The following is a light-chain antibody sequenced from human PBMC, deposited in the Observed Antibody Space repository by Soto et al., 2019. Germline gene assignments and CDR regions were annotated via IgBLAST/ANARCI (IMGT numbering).Light chain of an antibody. CDR1: SFNIGNNA. Sequence: QSVLTQPPSVSEAPRQRVTISCSGSSFNIGNNAVNWYQQLPGKAPMLLIYYDDLLPSGVSDRFSGSKSGTSASLAISGLQSEDEADYYCAAWDDSLNGYVFGTGTKLTVL. CDR2: YDD. V-gene: IGLV1-36*01. J-gene: IGLJ1*01. CDR3: AAWDDSLNGYV.